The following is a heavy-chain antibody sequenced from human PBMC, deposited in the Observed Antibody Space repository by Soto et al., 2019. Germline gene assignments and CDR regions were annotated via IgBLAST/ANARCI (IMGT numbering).Heavy chain of an antibody. J-gene: IGHJ1*01. CDR1: GFTFSSYA. D-gene: IGHD3-22*01. CDR2: ISYDGSNK. CDR3: ARPYYYDSSPLAEYFQH. Sequence: QVQLVESGGGVVQPGRSLRLSCAASGFTFSSYAMHWVRQAPGKGLEWVAVISYDGSNKYYADSVKGRFTISRDNSKNTRYLQMHSLRAEDTAVYYCARPYYYDSSPLAEYFQHWGQGTLVTVSS. V-gene: IGHV3-30-3*01.